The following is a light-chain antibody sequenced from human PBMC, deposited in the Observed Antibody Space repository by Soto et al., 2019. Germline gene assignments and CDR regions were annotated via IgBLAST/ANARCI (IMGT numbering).Light chain of an antibody. CDR2: EVR. V-gene: IGLV2-14*01. Sequence: QSALTQPASVSGSPGQSITISCTGTSSDIGGYDYVSWYQQRPGKAPKLMVYEVRYRPSGVSNRFSGSKSGNTASLTISGLQAEDEAVYYCCSYTRTSNHYFFGSGTKVTVL. CDR1: SSDIGGYDY. J-gene: IGLJ1*01. CDR3: CSYTRTSNHYF.